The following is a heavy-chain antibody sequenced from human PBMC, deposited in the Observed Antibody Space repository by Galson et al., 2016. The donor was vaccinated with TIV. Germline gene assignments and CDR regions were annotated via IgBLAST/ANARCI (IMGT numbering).Heavy chain of an antibody. Sequence: ETLSLTCAVSGYSISSGYYWGWVRQPPGKGLEWLGNICHTETTYYNPSLESRVSISVDTSKNQFSLRLSSVTAADTAVYYCVRIGMLRESCGCYACPGIFDTWGQGILVTVSS. J-gene: IGHJ5*02. V-gene: IGHV4-38-2*01. CDR2: ICHTETT. CDR1: GYSISSGYY. D-gene: IGHD3-3*01. CDR3: VRIGMLRESCGCYACPGIFDT.